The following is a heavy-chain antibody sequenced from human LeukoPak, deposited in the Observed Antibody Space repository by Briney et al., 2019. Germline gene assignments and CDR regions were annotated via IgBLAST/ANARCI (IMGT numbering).Heavy chain of an antibody. D-gene: IGHD2-2*03. CDR1: GDSVSSNIAA. Sequence: LSLTCAISGDSVSSNIAAWNWIRQSPSRGLEWLGRTYYRSKWYNDYADSVRGRISINPDTSQDRFSLQLNAVTPEDTAVYYCARDSMDHPQAFDVWSQGTLVSVPS. CDR3: ARDSMDHPQAFDV. J-gene: IGHJ3*01. CDR2: TYYRSKWYN. V-gene: IGHV6-1*01.